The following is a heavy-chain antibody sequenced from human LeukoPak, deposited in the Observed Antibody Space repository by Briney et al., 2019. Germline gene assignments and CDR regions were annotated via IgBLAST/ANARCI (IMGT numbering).Heavy chain of an antibody. CDR3: ARVGQERLQDYGDYSY. Sequence: SVKVSCKASGGTFSSYAISWVRQAPGQGLEWMGRIIPILGIANYAQKFQGRVTITADKSTSTAYMELSSLRSEDTAVYYCARVGQERLQDYGDYSYWGQGTLVTVSS. J-gene: IGHJ4*02. V-gene: IGHV1-69*04. CDR2: IIPILGIA. D-gene: IGHD4-17*01. CDR1: GGTFSSYA.